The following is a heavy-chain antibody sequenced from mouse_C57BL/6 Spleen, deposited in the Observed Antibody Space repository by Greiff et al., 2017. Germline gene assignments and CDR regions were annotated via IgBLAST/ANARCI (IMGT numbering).Heavy chain of an antibody. Sequence: VQLQQSGPELVKPGASVKLSCKASGYTFTSYDINWVQQRPGQGLEWIGWIYPRDGSTKYNEKLKGKATLTVDTSSSTVYLEIHSLTSEDSAVYFCARDYCSSYGVYDFGGWGKGTTLTVAS. J-gene: IGHJ2*01. D-gene: IGHD1-1*01. CDR2: IYPRDGST. CDR3: ARDYCSSYGVYDFGG. V-gene: IGHV1-85*01. CDR1: GYTFTSYD.